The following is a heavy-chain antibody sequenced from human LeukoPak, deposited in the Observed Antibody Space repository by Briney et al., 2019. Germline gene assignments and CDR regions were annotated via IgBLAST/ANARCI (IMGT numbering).Heavy chain of an antibody. J-gene: IGHJ4*02. D-gene: IGHD3-10*01. Sequence: SETLSLTCTVSGGSISSSSYYWGWIRQPPGKGLEWIGSIYYSGSTYYNPSLKSRVTISVDTSKNQFSLKLSSVTAADTAVYYCARHSGSGSYYTLFDYWGQGTLVTVSS. CDR3: ARHSGSGSYYTLFDY. V-gene: IGHV4-39*01. CDR2: IYYSGST. CDR1: GGSISSSSYY.